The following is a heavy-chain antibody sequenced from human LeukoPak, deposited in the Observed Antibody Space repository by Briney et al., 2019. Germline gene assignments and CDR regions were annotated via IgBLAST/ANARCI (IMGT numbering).Heavy chain of an antibody. CDR2: IRGGGTSE. V-gene: IGHV3-23*01. D-gene: IGHD4-17*01. J-gene: IGHJ3*02. CDR1: GFTFSAYA. Sequence: GGSLRLSCTASGFTFSAYAMMWVRQAPGKGPEWVSAIRGGGTSEFYADSVKGRFRISRGNSKDTLFLQMNSLRAEDTAVYYCARDPNGDYIGAFDMWGPGTMVTASS. CDR3: ARDPNGDYIGAFDM.